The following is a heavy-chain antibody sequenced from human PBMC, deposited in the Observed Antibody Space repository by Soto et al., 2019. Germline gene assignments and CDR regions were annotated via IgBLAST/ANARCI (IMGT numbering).Heavy chain of an antibody. CDR1: GYIFTTDG. V-gene: IGHV1-18*01. CDR2: INAYNGNT. Sequence: ASVKVSCKASGYIFTTDGITWVRQAPGQGLEWMGWINAYNGNTGYAQKVQGRVTMTTDIPTSTACMELRSLRSDDTAVYYCARGGVMAHLDVWGQGTTVTVSS. D-gene: IGHD3-16*01. CDR3: ARGGVMAHLDV. J-gene: IGHJ6*02.